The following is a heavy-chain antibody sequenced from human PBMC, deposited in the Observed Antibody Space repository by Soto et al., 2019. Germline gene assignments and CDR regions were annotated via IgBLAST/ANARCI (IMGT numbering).Heavy chain of an antibody. Sequence: QVQLQESGPGLVKPSDTLSLTCAVSGYSISSSNWWGWIRQPPGKGLEWIGYIYYSGTTYYNPSLTSRVTLSVDTSKNQFSLKLNSVTAVDTAVYYCARREIQGPIDYWGQGTLVTVSS. D-gene: IGHD1-26*01. V-gene: IGHV4-28*01. CDR2: IYYSGTT. CDR1: GYSISSSNW. CDR3: ARREIQGPIDY. J-gene: IGHJ4*02.